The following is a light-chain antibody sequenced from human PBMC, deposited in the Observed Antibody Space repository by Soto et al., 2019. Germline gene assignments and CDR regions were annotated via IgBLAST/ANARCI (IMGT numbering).Light chain of an antibody. CDR1: QTISSW. CDR2: DAS. CDR3: QQYKSYSNS. Sequence: DIQMTQSPSTLSASVGERVTITCRASQTISSWLAWYQQKPGIAPKLLIYDASTLKSGVPSRFSGSGSDTEFTLTISSLQPDDFATYYCQQYKSYSNSFGQGTKLEI. J-gene: IGKJ2*03. V-gene: IGKV1-5*01.